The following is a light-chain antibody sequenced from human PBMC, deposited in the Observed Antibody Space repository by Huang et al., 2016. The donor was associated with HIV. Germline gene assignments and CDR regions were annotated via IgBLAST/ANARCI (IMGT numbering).Light chain of an antibody. J-gene: IGKJ4*01. Sequence: EIVMTQSPATLSAAPGDRATLACRASQSVSSSLAWYQQKPGQAPRLLIYSTSTRATDIPARFSGSGSGTDFTLTISSLQPEDFALYYCQQYKDRSVLTFGGGTKVEIK. CDR2: STS. V-gene: IGKV3D-15*01. CDR3: QQYKDRSVLT. CDR1: QSVSSS.